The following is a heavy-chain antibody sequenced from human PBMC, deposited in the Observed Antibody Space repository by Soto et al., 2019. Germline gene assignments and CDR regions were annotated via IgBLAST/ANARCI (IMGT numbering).Heavy chain of an antibody. V-gene: IGHV4-38-2*01. D-gene: IGHD2-2*02. CDR3: ARIGRESTTSYSWFDP. Sequence: PSETLSLTCVVSGSSISTDFYWGWIRQAPGKALEWIGSIYHSGTTYYNPSLRSRLTISVDTSNNQFSLMLRSVTAADTAVYHCARIGRESTTSYSWFDPWGQGSLVTVSS. CDR1: GSSISTDFY. J-gene: IGHJ5*02. CDR2: IYHSGTT.